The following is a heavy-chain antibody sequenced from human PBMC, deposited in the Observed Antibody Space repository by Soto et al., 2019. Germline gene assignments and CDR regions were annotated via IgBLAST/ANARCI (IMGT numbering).Heavy chain of an antibody. Sequence: SESLSLTCTVSGGSISSGGYYWSWIRQRPGKGLEWIGDIHYSGSTFYNPSLKSRVTISVDTSENQFSLKLSSMTAADTAVYYCARGEVLPAASLDYWGQGTLVTVSS. CDR3: ARGEVLPAASLDY. D-gene: IGHD2-2*01. J-gene: IGHJ4*02. CDR2: IHYSGST. CDR1: GGSISSGGYY. V-gene: IGHV4-31*03.